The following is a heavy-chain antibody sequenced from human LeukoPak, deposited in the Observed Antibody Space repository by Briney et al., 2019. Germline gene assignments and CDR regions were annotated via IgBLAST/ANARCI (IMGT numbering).Heavy chain of an antibody. CDR2: IRYDGSNK. J-gene: IGHJ6*03. V-gene: IGHV3-30*02. CDR3: AKVPARSSLYYYYYYMDV. CDR1: GFTFSSYG. D-gene: IGHD2-2*01. Sequence: PGGSLRLSCAASGFTFSSYGMHWVRQALGKGLEWVALIRYDGSNKYYADSVKGRFTISRDNSKNTLYLQMNSLRAEDTAVYYCAKVPARSSLYYYYYYMDVWGKGTTVTVSS.